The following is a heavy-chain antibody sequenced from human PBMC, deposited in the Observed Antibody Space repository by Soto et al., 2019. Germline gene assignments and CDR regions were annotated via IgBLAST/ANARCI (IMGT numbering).Heavy chain of an antibody. Sequence: PGGSLRLSCAASGFTFSDYAMSWVRQAPGKGLQWVSGISSNGVSTYYADSVKGRFTISRDNSKNTLFLQMNSLRAEDTAVYYCAKFTVRQCLLSRYFDYWGQGSQVTVSS. CDR1: GFTFSDYA. V-gene: IGHV3-23*01. CDR3: AKFTVRQCLLSRYFDY. J-gene: IGHJ4*02. D-gene: IGHD3-10*01. CDR2: ISSNGVST.